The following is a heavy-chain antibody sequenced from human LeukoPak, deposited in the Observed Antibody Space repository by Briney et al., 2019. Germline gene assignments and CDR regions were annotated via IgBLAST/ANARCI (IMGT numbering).Heavy chain of an antibody. Sequence: SETLSLTCTVSGGSISSYYWSWIRQPAGKGLDWIGRIYSTGSTNYNPSLKSRVTMSVDTSKNQFSLRLRSVTAADTAVYYCARQIASAGTAGFDFWGQGALVTVSS. V-gene: IGHV4-4*07. CDR1: GGSISSYY. CDR2: IYSTGST. D-gene: IGHD6-13*01. J-gene: IGHJ4*02. CDR3: ARQIASAGTAGFDF.